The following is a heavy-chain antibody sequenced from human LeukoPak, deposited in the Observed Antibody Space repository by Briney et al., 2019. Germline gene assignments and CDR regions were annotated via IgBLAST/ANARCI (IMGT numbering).Heavy chain of an antibody. D-gene: IGHD3-3*01. J-gene: IGHJ4*02. CDR3: ARDQLRFLEWLPQPVLDY. CDR1: GFTFSSYS. CDR2: ISSSSSYI. Sequence: GGSLRLSCAASGFTFSSYSMNWVRQAPGKGLEWVSSISSSSSYIYYADSVKGRFTISRDNAKNSLYLQMNSLRAEDTAVYYCARDQLRFLEWLPQPVLDYWGQGTLVTVSS. V-gene: IGHV3-21*01.